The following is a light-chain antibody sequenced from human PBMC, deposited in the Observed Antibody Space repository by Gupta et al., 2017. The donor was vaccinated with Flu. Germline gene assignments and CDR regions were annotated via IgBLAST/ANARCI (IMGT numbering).Light chain of an antibody. V-gene: IGLV2-18*01. Sequence: QSALTQPPPVSGSPGQSVPISCTGTGSDVGSYNRVSWYQQPPGTAPKLMIYEVSNRPAGVPDRFSGSKSGNTASLTISGLQAEDEADYYCSLYTSSSTLVFGGGTKLTVL. J-gene: IGLJ2*01. CDR1: GSDVGSYNR. CDR3: SLYTSSSTLV. CDR2: EVS.